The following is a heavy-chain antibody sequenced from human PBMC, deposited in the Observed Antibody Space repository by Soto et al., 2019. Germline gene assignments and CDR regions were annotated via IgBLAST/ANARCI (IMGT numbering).Heavy chain of an antibody. CDR3: ARDLRFRYYLGY. Sequence: HPVGSLRLSCAASGFTFSSYGMHWVRQAPGKGLEWVAVIWYDGSNKYYADSVKGRFTISRDNSKNTLYLQMNSLRAEDTAVYYCARDLRFRYYLGYWGQGTLVTVSS. CDR1: GFTFSSYG. J-gene: IGHJ4*02. CDR2: IWYDGSNK. V-gene: IGHV3-33*01. D-gene: IGHD3-16*01.